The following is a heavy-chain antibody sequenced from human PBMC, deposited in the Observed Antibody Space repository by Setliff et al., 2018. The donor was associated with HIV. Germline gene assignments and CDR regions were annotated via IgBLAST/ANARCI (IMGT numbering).Heavy chain of an antibody. CDR3: ASGRGEYSSGWFRSALDI. Sequence: ASVKVSCKASGSNFTSYGISWVRQAPGQGLEWMGWISGYNGNTNYAQKFQGRVTMTTDTSTSTAYMQLRSLRSDDTAVYYCASGRGEYSSGWFRSALDIWGQGTMVTVSS. V-gene: IGHV1-18*01. CDR1: GSNFTSYG. J-gene: IGHJ3*02. D-gene: IGHD6-19*01. CDR2: ISGYNGNT.